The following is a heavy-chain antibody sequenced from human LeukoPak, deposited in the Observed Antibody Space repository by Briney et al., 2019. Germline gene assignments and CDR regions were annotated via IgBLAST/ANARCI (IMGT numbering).Heavy chain of an antibody. J-gene: IGHJ4*02. CDR3: ARVGYSGYDSRPVFNY. Sequence: ASVKVSCKASGFTFTSYDINWVRQASGQGLEWMGWMNPNNGNTGYAQKFQGRVTMTRDTSISTAYMELSSLRSEDTAVYYCARVGYSGYDSRPVFNYWGQGTLVTVSS. V-gene: IGHV1-8*01. CDR2: MNPNNGNT. D-gene: IGHD5-12*01. CDR1: GFTFTSYD.